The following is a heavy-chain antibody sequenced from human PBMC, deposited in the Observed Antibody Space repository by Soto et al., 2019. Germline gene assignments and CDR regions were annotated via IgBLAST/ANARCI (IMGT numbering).Heavy chain of an antibody. CDR1: GFTFSSYG. D-gene: IGHD6-13*01. CDR3: ARGAAAGAGYYGMDV. Sequence: GGSLRLSCAASGFTFSSYGMHWVRQAPGKGLEWVAVIWYDGSNKYYADSVKGRFTIYRDNSKNTLYLQMNSLRAEDTAVYNCARGAAAGAGYYGMDVWGQGTTVTVSS. V-gene: IGHV3-33*01. CDR2: IWYDGSNK. J-gene: IGHJ6*02.